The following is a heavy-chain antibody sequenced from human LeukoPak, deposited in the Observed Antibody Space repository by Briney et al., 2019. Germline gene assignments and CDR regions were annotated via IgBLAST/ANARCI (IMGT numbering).Heavy chain of an antibody. CDR1: GASISRSTFF. CDR3: AAMTYNSGWHWNFDY. Sequence: SETLSLTCNFSGASISRSTFFWGWIRQPPGKGLEWTGSIFYIGSTYYNPSLRSRVIVSLDTSKNQFSLKLSSVTATDTAVYYCAAMTYNSGWHWNFDYWGQGTLVTVSS. CDR2: IFYIGST. D-gene: IGHD6-19*01. V-gene: IGHV4-39*01. J-gene: IGHJ4*02.